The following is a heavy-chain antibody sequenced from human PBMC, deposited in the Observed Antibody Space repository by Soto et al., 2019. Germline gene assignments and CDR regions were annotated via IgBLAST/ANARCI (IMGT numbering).Heavy chain of an antibody. CDR1: GGSISSSSYY. D-gene: IGHD2-2*01. V-gene: IGHV4-39*01. CDR2: IYYSGST. Sequence: QLQLQESGPGLVKPSETLSLTCTVSGGSISSSSYYWGWIRQPPGKGLEWIGSIYYSGSTYYNPSLKRRVTIAVDTSKNQFSLKLSSVTAADTAVYYCARHAPGTQLRWRGGAFDIWGQGTMVTVSS. CDR3: ARHAPGTQLRWRGGAFDI. J-gene: IGHJ3*02.